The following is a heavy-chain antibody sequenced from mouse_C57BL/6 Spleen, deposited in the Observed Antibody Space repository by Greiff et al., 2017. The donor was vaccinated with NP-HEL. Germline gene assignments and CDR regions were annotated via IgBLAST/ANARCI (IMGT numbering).Heavy chain of an antibody. J-gene: IGHJ4*01. CDR2: IWSGGGT. Sequence: QVQLQQSGPGLVQPSQSLSITCTVSGFSLNSYGVHWVRQSPGKGLEWLGVIWSGGGTDYNAAFIFTLSISKDNSKSQVFFKMNSLHADDTSIYYCAREGIFFPMDGWGQGTSVTVAS. V-gene: IGHV2-2*01. CDR3: AREGIFFPMDG. CDR1: GFSLNSYG.